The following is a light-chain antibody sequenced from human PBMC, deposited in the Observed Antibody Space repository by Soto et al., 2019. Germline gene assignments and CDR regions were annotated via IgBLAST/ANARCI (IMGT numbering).Light chain of an antibody. CDR1: QTNRRW. CDR2: DAS. J-gene: IGKJ1*01. CDR3: QHYSSDPWT. V-gene: IGKV1-5*01. Sequence: DIEMTQSPSTLSASVGDRVTITCRASQTNRRWLAWYLQRPGKAPKVLIYDASTLESGVPARFSGSGSETQFSLTISSLQPEDSATYYCQHYSSDPWTFGQGTKV.